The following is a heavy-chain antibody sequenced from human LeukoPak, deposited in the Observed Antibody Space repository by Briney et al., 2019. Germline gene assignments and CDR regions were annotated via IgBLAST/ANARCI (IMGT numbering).Heavy chain of an antibody. CDR3: ARGDRGWGSAY. Sequence: ASVKVSCKASGYTFTSYYMHWVRQAPGQGLEWMGIINPSGGSTSYAQKFQGRVTMTRNTSISTAYMELSSLRSEDTAVYYCARGDRGWGSAYWGQGTLVTVSS. CDR1: GYTFTSYY. D-gene: IGHD7-27*01. J-gene: IGHJ4*02. CDR2: INPSGGST. V-gene: IGHV1-46*01.